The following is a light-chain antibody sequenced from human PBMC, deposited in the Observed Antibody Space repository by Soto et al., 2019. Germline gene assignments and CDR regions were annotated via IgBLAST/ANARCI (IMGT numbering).Light chain of an antibody. CDR3: QQRSNWPPIT. CDR2: GAS. Sequence: EIQMAQSPDTLSVSPGERATLSCRASQSISSKLAWYQQRPGQAPRLLIYGASTRATGVPVRFRGGGSGTEFTLTISGLQSEDFAVYYCQQRSNWPPITFGQGTRLEIK. J-gene: IGKJ5*01. V-gene: IGKV3-15*01. CDR1: QSISSK.